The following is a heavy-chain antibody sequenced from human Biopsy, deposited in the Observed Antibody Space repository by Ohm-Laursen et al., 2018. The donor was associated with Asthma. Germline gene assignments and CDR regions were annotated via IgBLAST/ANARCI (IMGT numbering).Heavy chain of an antibody. CDR2: IHYSGST. Sequence: TLSLTCTVSDDSITSGGCCRNWIRQHPGKGLEWFGFIHYSGSTSYNPSLKGGVTISVDTSKNQFSLKLSSVTAADTAVYYCARASVAASSNWFDPWGQGTLVTVSS. D-gene: IGHD6-19*01. J-gene: IGHJ5*02. V-gene: IGHV4-30-4*08. CDR1: DDSITSGGCC. CDR3: ARASVAASSNWFDP.